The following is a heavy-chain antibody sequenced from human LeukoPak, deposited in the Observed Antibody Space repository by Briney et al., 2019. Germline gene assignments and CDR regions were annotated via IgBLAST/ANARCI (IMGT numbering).Heavy chain of an antibody. J-gene: IGHJ6*04. CDR1: GFTFSSYA. Sequence: GGSLRLSCAASGFTFSSYAMHWVRQAPRKGLEWVAVISYDGSNKYYADSVKGRFTISRDNSKNTLYLQMNSLRAEDTAVYYCARDWGSTSSYGMDVWGKGTTVTVSS. CDR2: ISYDGSNK. V-gene: IGHV3-30*04. D-gene: IGHD2-2*01. CDR3: ARDWGSTSSYGMDV.